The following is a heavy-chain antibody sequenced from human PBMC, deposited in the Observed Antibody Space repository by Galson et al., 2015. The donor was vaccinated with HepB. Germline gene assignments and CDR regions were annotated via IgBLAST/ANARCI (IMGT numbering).Heavy chain of an antibody. Sequence: SVKVSCKASGYTFTGYYMHWVRQAPGQGLEWMGWINPNSGGTNYAQKFQGRVTMTRDTSISTAYMELSRLRSDDTAVYYCARDAITMIVVDEISAFDIWGQGTMVTVSS. D-gene: IGHD3-22*01. J-gene: IGHJ3*02. CDR2: INPNSGGT. CDR1: GYTFTGYY. V-gene: IGHV1-2*02. CDR3: ARDAITMIVVDEISAFDI.